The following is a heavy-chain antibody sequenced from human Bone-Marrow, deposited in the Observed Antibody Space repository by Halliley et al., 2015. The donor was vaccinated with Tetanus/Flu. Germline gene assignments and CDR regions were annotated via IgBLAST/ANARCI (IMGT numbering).Heavy chain of an antibody. V-gene: IGHV4-34*01. CDR2: NHTGAP. CDR3: ARAKKWGVRFVDPLLVLDY. D-gene: IGHD6-6*01. Sequence: NHTGAPKFNPPLKSRSTISLDTSKNQFARKGTSVAAADTAVYYCARAKKWGVRFVDPLLVLDYWGQGTLVTVSS. J-gene: IGHJ4*02.